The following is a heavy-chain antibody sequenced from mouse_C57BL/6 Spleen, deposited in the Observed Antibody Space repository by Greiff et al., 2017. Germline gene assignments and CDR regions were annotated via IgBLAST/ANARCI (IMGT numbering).Heavy chain of an antibody. CDR3: ARWGTAQATEAMDY. J-gene: IGHJ4*01. Sequence: QVHVKQSGAELVRPGTSVKVSCKASGYAFTNYLIEWVKQRPGRGLEWIGVINPGSGGTNYNEKFKGKATLTADKSSSTAYMQLSSLTSEDSAVYFCARWGTAQATEAMDYWGQGTSVTVSS. CDR1: GYAFTNYL. D-gene: IGHD3-2*02. CDR2: INPGSGGT. V-gene: IGHV1-54*01.